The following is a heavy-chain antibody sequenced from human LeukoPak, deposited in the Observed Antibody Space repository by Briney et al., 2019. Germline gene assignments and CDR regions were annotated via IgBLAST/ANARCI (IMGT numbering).Heavy chain of an antibody. Sequence: PGRSLSLSCTSSGFTFGDYAMSWVRQAPGKGLEWVGFIRSKAYGGTTEYAASVKGRFTISRDDSKSIAYLRMNSLKTEDTAVYYCTRVSTATFGYWGQGTLVTVSS. CDR3: TRVSTATFGY. D-gene: IGHD5/OR15-5a*01. V-gene: IGHV3-49*04. J-gene: IGHJ4*02. CDR2: IRSKAYGGTT. CDR1: GFTFGDYA.